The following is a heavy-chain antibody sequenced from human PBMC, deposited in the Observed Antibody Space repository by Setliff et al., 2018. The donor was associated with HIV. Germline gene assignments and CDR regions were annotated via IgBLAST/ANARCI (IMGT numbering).Heavy chain of an antibody. V-gene: IGHV4-61*02. Sequence: SETLSLTCTVSGGSISSGSYYWSWIRQPAGKGLEWIGRIYTSGSTNYNPSLKSRVTMSVDTSKNQFSLNLTSVTAADTAVYYCARGRFVGLDYWGQGTLVTVSS. D-gene: IGHD3-16*02. CDR1: GGSISSGSYY. CDR2: IYTSGST. J-gene: IGHJ4*02. CDR3: ARGRFVGLDY.